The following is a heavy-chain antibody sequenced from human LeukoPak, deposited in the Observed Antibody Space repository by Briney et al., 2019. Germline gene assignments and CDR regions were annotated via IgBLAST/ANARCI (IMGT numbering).Heavy chain of an antibody. CDR3: ARESRGYDILTGKYHRGYYSYYMDV. D-gene: IGHD3-9*01. CDR2: INQDGSEK. Sequence: PGGSLRLSCGASGFTFEDYWMSWVRQAPGQGLEWVANINQDGSEKYYLDSAKGRFTISRDNARNSLYLQMNSLRAEDTAVYYCARESRGYDILTGKYHRGYYSYYMDVWGKGTTVTVSS. V-gene: IGHV3-7*01. CDR1: GFTFEDYW. J-gene: IGHJ6*03.